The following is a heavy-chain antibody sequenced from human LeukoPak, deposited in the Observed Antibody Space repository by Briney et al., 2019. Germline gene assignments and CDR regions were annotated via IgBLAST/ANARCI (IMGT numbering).Heavy chain of an antibody. CDR2: IYYSGST. J-gene: IGHJ4*02. D-gene: IGHD3-22*01. CDR3: ARDYYDSSGSLGY. Sequence: SEALSLTCTVSGGSISSYYWSWIRQPPGKGLEWIGYIYYSGSTNYNPSLRSRVTISVDKSKNQFSLKLSSVTAADTAVYYCARDYYDSSGSLGYWGQGTLVTVSS. V-gene: IGHV4-59*12. CDR1: GGSISSYY.